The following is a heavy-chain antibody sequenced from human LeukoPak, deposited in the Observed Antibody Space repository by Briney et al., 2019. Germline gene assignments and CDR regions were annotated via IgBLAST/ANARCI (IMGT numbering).Heavy chain of an antibody. CDR1: GGSISSSSYY. J-gene: IGHJ4*02. CDR3: SRENGAFSPFGY. V-gene: IGHV4-39*07. Sequence: SETLSLTCTVSGGSISSSSYYWGWIRQPPGQGLEWIGEISLTGLTHYNPSLESRVTVSLGKSKNQLSLNLTSVTAADTAVYYCSRENGAFSPFGYWDQGILVTV. D-gene: IGHD2-8*01. CDR2: ISLTGLT.